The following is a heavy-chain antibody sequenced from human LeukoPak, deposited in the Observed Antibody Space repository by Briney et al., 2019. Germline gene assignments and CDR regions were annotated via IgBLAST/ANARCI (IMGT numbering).Heavy chain of an antibody. Sequence: GGSLRLSCTASGFTFSSYWMHWVRQAPGKGLVWVSGINSDGSDTYYADSVKGRFTISRDNAKNALYLQMDSLRAEDTAVYYCYGGNAESWGQGTLVTVSS. CDR1: GFTFSSYW. D-gene: IGHD4-23*01. J-gene: IGHJ1*01. CDR3: YGGNAES. CDR2: INSDGSDT. V-gene: IGHV3-74*01.